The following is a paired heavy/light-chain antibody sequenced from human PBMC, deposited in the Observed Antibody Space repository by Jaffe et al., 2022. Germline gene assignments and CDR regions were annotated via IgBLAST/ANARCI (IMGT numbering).Light chain of an antibody. CDR2: DDS. V-gene: IGLV3-21*02. CDR3: QVWDTTTDHHV. CDR1: NIGSTS. Sequence: SYVLTQPPSVSVAPGQTARITCMENNIGSTSVHWYQQRLGQAPVLVIHDDSDRPSGIPERFSGSNSGNAATLTISRVEAGDEADYYCQVWDTTTDHHVFGTGTKVTVL. J-gene: IGLJ1*01.
Heavy chain of an antibody. J-gene: IGHJ4*02. V-gene: IGHV3-11*01. CDR1: GFTSGFTFSDYD. Sequence: QVQLVQSGGGLVKPGGSLRLSCAASGFTSGFTFSDYDMNWIRQAPGKGLEWISKITLSGGTIYYADSVKGRFTVSRDNAKNSLLLQMNNLRAEDTAVYYCVADFDRDYFDYWGPGTLVSVSS. CDR3: VADFDRDYFDY. CDR2: ITLSGGTI.